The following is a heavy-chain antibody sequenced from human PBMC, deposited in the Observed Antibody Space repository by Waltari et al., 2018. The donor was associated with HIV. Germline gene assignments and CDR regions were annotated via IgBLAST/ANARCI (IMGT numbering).Heavy chain of an antibody. CDR1: GFTFKNYG. D-gene: IGHD6-6*01. Sequence: QVQLVESGGGVVQPGRSLRLSCAASGFTFKNYGMHWVRQAPGKGLEWVAFIWYDGSNKYYADSGKGRFTISRDNSKNRLYLQMNSLRAEDTAVYYCARDRGGSSSLVLDSWGQGTLVTVSS. V-gene: IGHV3-33*01. CDR3: ARDRGGSSSLVLDS. CDR2: IWYDGSNK. J-gene: IGHJ4*02.